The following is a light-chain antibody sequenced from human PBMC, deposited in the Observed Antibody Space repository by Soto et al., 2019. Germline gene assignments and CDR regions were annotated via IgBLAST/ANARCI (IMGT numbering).Light chain of an antibody. CDR1: QGISNY. J-gene: IGKJ4*01. CDR2: TTS. Sequence: DVQMTQSPSAVSASVGDRVNITCRASQGISNYLAWFQQKPGKVPKRLIYTTSTLQSGVPSRFRGSRSGTEFTLTISSLQPEDIATYYCLRHNSYPRTFGGGAKVDIK. CDR3: LRHNSYPRT. V-gene: IGKV1-17*03.